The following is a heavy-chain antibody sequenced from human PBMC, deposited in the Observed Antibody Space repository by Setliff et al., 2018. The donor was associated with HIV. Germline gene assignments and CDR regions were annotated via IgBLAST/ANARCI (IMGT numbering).Heavy chain of an antibody. CDR2: IDSDESTT. Sequence: GGSLRLSCLGSGFNFRSYSMHWVRQAPGKGLVWVARIDSDESTTISADSVKGRFTISRDNAKNTLYLQVSSLRAEDTAVYFCAKAHWDPLSPDYWGQGTLVTVSS. CDR3: AKAHWDPLSPDY. J-gene: IGHJ4*02. V-gene: IGHV3-74*01. D-gene: IGHD1-26*01. CDR1: GFNFRSYS.